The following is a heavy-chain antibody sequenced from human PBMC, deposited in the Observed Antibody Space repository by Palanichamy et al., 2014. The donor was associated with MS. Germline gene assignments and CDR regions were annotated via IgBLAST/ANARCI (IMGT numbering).Heavy chain of an antibody. J-gene: IGHJ3*02. CDR3: ARDAGRWLQLVGAFDI. D-gene: IGHD5-24*01. CDR1: GFTFSSYA. CDR2: ISFDGSNK. V-gene: IGHV3-30*04. Sequence: QVQLVESGGGVAQPGRSLRLSCAASGFTFSSYAMHWVRQAPGKGLEWVAVISFDGSNKYYADSVKGRFTISRDNSKNTLYVQMNSLRAEDTAMYYCARDAGRWLQLVGAFDIWGQGTMVTVSS.